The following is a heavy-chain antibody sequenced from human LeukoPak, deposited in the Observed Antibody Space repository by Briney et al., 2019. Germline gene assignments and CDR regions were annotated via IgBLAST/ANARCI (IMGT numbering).Heavy chain of an antibody. J-gene: IGHJ4*02. Sequence: VASVKVSCKASGYTFTSLDINWVRQATGQGLEWMGWINPNSGNRGYAQQFQGRVTITRDTSISTVYVELSSLRSEDTAVYYCARVDGGPDYWGQGTLVTVSS. CDR2: INPNSGNR. V-gene: IGHV1-8*01. CDR1: GYTFTSLD. D-gene: IGHD2-15*01. CDR3: ARVDGGPDY.